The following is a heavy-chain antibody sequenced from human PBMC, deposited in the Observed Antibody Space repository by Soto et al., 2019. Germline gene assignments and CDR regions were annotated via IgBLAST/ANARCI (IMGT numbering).Heavy chain of an antibody. V-gene: IGHV1-18*01. CDR1: GYTFTSYG. CDR3: ARDPVRCSGGSCYSGWYFDY. J-gene: IGHJ4*02. CDR2: ISAYNGNT. Sequence: ASVKGPCKASGYTFTSYGISWVRQAPGQGLEWMGWISAYNGNTNHAQKLQGRVTMTTDTSTSTAYMELRSLRSDDTAVYYCARDPVRCSGGSCYSGWYFDYWGQGTLVTVSS. D-gene: IGHD2-15*01.